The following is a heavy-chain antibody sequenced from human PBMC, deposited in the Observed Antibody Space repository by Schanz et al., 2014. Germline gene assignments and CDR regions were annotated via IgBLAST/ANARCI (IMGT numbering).Heavy chain of an antibody. D-gene: IGHD6-13*01. V-gene: IGHV1-18*01. CDR1: GYTFISYG. CDR3: ASSGAGYSSSWDFDY. CDR2: ISAYNGHT. Sequence: QVQLVQSGAEVKKPGASVKVSCKASGYTFISYGIKWVRQAPGQGLEWMGWISAYNGHTDYAQNFQGRVTITADKSTFTAYMDVSSLRSEDTAVYYCASSGAGYSSSWDFDYWGQGTLVTVSS. J-gene: IGHJ4*02.